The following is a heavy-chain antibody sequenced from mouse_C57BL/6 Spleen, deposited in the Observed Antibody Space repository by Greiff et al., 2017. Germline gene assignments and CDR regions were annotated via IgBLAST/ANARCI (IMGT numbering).Heavy chain of an antibody. J-gene: IGHJ2*01. V-gene: IGHV1-54*01. D-gene: IGHD2-4*01. CDR2: INPGSGGT. Sequence: QVQLQQSGAELVRPGTSVKVSCKASGYAFTNYLIEWVKQRPGQGLEWIGVINPGSGGTNYNEKFKGKATLTADKSSSTAYMQLSSLTSEDSAVYVCARKDLIYYDYEGGHYWGQGTTLTVSS. CDR1: GYAFTNYL. CDR3: ARKDLIYYDYEGGHY.